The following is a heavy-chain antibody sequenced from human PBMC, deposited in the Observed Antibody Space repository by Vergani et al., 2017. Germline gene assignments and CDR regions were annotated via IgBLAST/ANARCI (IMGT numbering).Heavy chain of an antibody. CDR1: GGSISSYY. CDR2: IYYSGST. V-gene: IGHV4-59*01. Sequence: QLQLQESGPGLVKPSETLSLTCTVSGGSISSYYWSWVRQPPGKGLEWVGYIYYSGSTNYNPSLKSRVTISVDTSKNQFSLKLSSVTAADTAVYYCARDVLGTFDYGGQGTLVTASS. D-gene: IGHD4/OR15-4a*01. J-gene: IGHJ4*02. CDR3: ARDVLGTFDY.